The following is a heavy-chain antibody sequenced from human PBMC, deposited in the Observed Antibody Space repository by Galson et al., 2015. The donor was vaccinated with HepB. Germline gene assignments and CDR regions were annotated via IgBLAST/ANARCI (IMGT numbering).Heavy chain of an antibody. J-gene: IGHJ1*01. CDR2: IYPGDSDT. CDR1: GYSFTDYW. D-gene: IGHD1-26*01. Sequence: QSGAEVKKPGESLRISCQGFGYSFTDYWIGWVRQMPGKGLEYMGIIYPGDSDTRYSPSFEGHVSISVDKSINTAYLQWHSLKTSDTAMYYCSARGGSYWGRGTLVTVSS. CDR3: SARGGSY. V-gene: IGHV5-51*03.